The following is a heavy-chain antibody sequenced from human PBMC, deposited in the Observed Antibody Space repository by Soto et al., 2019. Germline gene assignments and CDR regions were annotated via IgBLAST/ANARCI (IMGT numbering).Heavy chain of an antibody. CDR1: GGSFSGYY. CDR2: INHSGST. CDR3: ARVSSSWAGVDD. Sequence: SETLSLTCAVYGGSFSGYYWSWIRQPPGKGLEWIGEINHSGSTNYNPSLKSRVTISVDTSKNQFSLKLSSVTAADTAVYYCARVSSSWAGVDDWGQGTLVTVSS. J-gene: IGHJ4*02. D-gene: IGHD6-13*01. V-gene: IGHV4-34*01.